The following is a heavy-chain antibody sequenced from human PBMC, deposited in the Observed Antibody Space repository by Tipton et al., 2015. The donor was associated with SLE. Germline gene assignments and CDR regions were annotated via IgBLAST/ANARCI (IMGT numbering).Heavy chain of an antibody. Sequence: TLSLTCTVSSGSIISDYWTWIRQPAGKGLEWIGRIYTSGSTNYNPSLKSRVTMSVDMSKNQFSLRLTSVTAADTAVYYCARTLGAIAHTVYDAFDIWGQGKMVTVSS. J-gene: IGHJ3*02. CDR2: IYTSGST. V-gene: IGHV4-4*07. D-gene: IGHD1-26*01. CDR3: ARTLGAIAHTVYDAFDI. CDR1: SGSIISDY.